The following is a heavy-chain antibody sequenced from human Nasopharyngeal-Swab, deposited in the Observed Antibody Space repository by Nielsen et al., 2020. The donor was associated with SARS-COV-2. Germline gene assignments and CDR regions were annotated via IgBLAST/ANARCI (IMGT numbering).Heavy chain of an antibody. V-gene: IGHV3-23*01. D-gene: IGHD2-15*01. Sequence: VRQAPGKGLEWVSAISGSGGSTYYADSVKGRFTISRDNSKNTLYLQMNSLRAEDTAVYYCATDIVVVVAATPRTNYWGQGTRVTVSS. J-gene: IGHJ4*02. CDR2: ISGSGGST. CDR3: ATDIVVVVAATPRTNY.